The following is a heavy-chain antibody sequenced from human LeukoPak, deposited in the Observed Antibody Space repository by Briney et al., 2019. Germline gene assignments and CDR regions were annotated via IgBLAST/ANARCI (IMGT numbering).Heavy chain of an antibody. CDR2: IIPIFGTA. D-gene: IGHD1-26*01. J-gene: IGHJ4*02. V-gene: IGHV1-69*06. Sequence: GASVKVSCKASGGTFSSYAISWVRQAPGQGLEWMGGIIPIFGTANYAQKFQGRVTITADKSTSTAYMELSSLRSEDTAVYYCARDRRPWERNYYFDYWGQGTLVTVSS. CDR3: ARDRRPWERNYYFDY. CDR1: GGTFSSYA.